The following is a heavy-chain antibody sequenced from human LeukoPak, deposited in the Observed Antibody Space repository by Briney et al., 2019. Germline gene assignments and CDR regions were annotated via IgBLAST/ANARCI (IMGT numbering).Heavy chain of an antibody. CDR2: IYHSGST. Sequence: SETLSLTCAVSGYSISNGYYWGWIRQPPGKGLEWIGSIYHSGSTYYNPSLKSRVTISVDTSKNQFSLKLSSVTAADTPVYYCARLRRGIAVAGSRFDYWGQGTLVTVSS. CDR1: GYSISNGYY. D-gene: IGHD6-19*01. J-gene: IGHJ4*02. V-gene: IGHV4-38-2*01. CDR3: ARLRRGIAVAGSRFDY.